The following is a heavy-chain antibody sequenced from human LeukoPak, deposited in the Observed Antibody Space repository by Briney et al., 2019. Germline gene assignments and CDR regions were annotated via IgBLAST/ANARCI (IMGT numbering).Heavy chain of an antibody. CDR3: ARGAGIAASPGLDY. V-gene: IGHV4-59*01. J-gene: IGHJ4*02. D-gene: IGHD6-6*01. CDR1: GGSISSYY. CDR2: IYYSGST. Sequence: SETLSLTCTVSGGSISSYYWSWIRQPPGKGLDWIGYIYYSGSTNYNPSLKSRVTISVDTSKTQFSLKLSSVTAADTAVYYCARGAGIAASPGLDYWGQGTLVTVSS.